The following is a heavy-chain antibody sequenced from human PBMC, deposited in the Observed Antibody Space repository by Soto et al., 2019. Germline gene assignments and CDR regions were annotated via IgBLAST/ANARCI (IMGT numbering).Heavy chain of an antibody. CDR1: GFTFSTAW. CDR2: IKRKSDGETI. CDR3: TTISGYDTSWDH. Sequence: EVQLVESGGGLVKPGVSLRVSCAASGFTFSTAWLTWVRQPPGKGREWVGRIKRKSDGETIDYAAPVTGRFTISRDDSKNTLYLQMNRLKTEDTAVYYCTTISGYDTSWDHWGQGTLVTVSS. D-gene: IGHD5-12*01. J-gene: IGHJ4*02. V-gene: IGHV3-15*01.